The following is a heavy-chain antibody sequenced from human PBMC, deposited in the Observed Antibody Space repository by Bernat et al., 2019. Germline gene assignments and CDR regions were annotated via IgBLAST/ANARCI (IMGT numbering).Heavy chain of an antibody. CDR2: ISGSGGST. J-gene: IGHJ3*02. V-gene: IGHV3-23*01. CDR1: GFTFSSYA. CDR3: AKGRLYSGYDYHFDAFAI. Sequence: VQLLESGGGLVQPGGSLRLSCAASGFTFSSYAMSWVRQAPGKGLEWVSSISGSGGSTYYADSVKGRFTISRDNSKNTLYLQMNSLSAEDTAVYYCAKGRLYSGYDYHFDAFAIWGQGTMVTVSS. D-gene: IGHD5-12*01.